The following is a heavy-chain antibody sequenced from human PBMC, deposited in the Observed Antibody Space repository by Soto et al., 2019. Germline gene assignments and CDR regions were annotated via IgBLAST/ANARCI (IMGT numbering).Heavy chain of an antibody. CDR3: AREFRYGSNTRLAFDP. Sequence: EMQLVESGEGLVQPGGSLRLSCAASGFTVSSSYMTWVRQTPGKGLEWVSVMYAGGTTYYADSVKGRFTFSRDNSKNMLYLQMSNLRAEDTAMYYCAREFRYGSNTRLAFDPWGQGTLVTVSS. CDR1: GFTVSSSY. D-gene: IGHD3-9*01. CDR2: MYAGGTT. V-gene: IGHV3-66*01. J-gene: IGHJ5*02.